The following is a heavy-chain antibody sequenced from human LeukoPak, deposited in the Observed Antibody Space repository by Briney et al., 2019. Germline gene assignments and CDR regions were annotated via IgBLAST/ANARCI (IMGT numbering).Heavy chain of an antibody. CDR1: GFTFSSYS. D-gene: IGHD3-22*01. CDR3: ARDRGYYDSSGYLKI. V-gene: IGHV3-21*01. J-gene: IGHJ4*02. Sequence: GGSLRLSCAASGFTFSSYSMNWVRQAPGKGLEWVSSISSSSSYIYYADSVKGRLTISRDNAKNSLYLQMNSLRAEDTAVYYCARDRGYYDSSGYLKIWGQGTLVTVSS. CDR2: ISSSSSYI.